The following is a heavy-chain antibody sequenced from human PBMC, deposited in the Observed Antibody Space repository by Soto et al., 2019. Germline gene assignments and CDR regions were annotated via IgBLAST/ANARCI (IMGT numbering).Heavy chain of an antibody. V-gene: IGHV3-11*01. Sequence: VGSLRLSCAASGFIFSANYMTWIRQAPGKGLEWVSYIGGTSNVIYYADSVKGRFTISRDNAKNSLYLQMNSLRAEDTAVYYCARDFDVVVPAADPYYGMDVWGQGTTVTVSS. CDR2: IGGTSNVI. D-gene: IGHD2-2*01. CDR1: GFIFSANY. J-gene: IGHJ6*02. CDR3: ARDFDVVVPAADPYYGMDV.